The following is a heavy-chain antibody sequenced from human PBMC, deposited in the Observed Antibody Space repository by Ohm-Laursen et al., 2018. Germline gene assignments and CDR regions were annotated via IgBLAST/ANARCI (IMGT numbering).Heavy chain of an antibody. Sequence: SLRLSCAASGFTFDDYAMHWVRQAPGKGPEWVSGISWNSGSIGYADSVKGRFTISRDNAKNSLYLQMNSLRAEDTALYYCAKDLYGPGSFDYWGQGTLVTVSS. D-gene: IGHD3-10*01. CDR2: ISWNSGSI. CDR3: AKDLYGPGSFDY. V-gene: IGHV3-9*01. J-gene: IGHJ4*02. CDR1: GFTFDDYA.